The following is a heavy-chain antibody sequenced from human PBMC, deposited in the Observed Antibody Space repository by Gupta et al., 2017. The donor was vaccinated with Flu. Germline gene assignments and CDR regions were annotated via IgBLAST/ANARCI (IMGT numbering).Heavy chain of an antibody. J-gene: IGHJ4*02. CDR3: ARRRRCSSHADY. Sequence: QPQPQESGPGLAEPSQARYRNCMVFGDSITGSTYRRGWGRQPPGKERGWSGDILYTGGTNHSPSLKSRVTISIETTKNKFFLKLRTLTAADTAVYYCARRRRCSSHADYWGQGTLVTVSS. CDR1: GDSITGSTYR. D-gene: IGHD6-13*01. V-gene: IGHV4-39*01. CDR2: ILYTGGT.